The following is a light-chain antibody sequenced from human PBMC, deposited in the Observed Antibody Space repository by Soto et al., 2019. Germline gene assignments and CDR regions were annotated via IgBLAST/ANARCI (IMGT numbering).Light chain of an antibody. CDR1: ESVSSN. V-gene: IGKV3D-15*01. CDR3: QQYNKWPWT. Sequence: EIIMTQSPATLSVSPGERATLSCRASESVSSNLAWYQQKPGQAPRLLIYGASSRATGIPDRFSGSGSGTDFTLTISSLEPEDFAVYYCQQYNKWPWTFGQGTKVDIK. CDR2: GAS. J-gene: IGKJ1*01.